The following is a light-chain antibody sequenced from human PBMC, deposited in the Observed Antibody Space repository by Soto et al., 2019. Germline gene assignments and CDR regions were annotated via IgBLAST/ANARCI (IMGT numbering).Light chain of an antibody. CDR3: ASYTTTSTLGV. Sequence: QSALTQPASVSGSPGQSITISCTGTSSDVGGYNHVSWYQHHPGKAPKVIIFEVNDRPSGISTRFSGSKSGNTASLTISGLQAEDEADYYCASYTTTSTLGVFGGGTKLTVL. V-gene: IGLV2-14*01. CDR2: EVN. CDR1: SSDVGGYNH. J-gene: IGLJ3*02.